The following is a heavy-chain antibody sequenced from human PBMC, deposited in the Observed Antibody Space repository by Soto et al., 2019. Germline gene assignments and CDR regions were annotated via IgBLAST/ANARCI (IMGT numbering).Heavy chain of an antibody. CDR1: GFTFSSYA. CDR2: ISSNGGST. CDR3: ARVAGPHDAFDI. Sequence: EVQLVESGGGLVQPGGSLRLSCAASGFTFSSYAMHWVRQAPGKGLEYVSAISSNGGSTYYANSVKGRFTISRDNSKNTLYLQMGSLRAEDMAVYYCARVAGPHDAFDIWGQGTMVTVSS. D-gene: IGHD2-21*01. V-gene: IGHV3-64*01. J-gene: IGHJ3*02.